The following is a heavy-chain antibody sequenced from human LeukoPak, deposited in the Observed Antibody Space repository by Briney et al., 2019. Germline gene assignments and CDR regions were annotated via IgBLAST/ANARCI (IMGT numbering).Heavy chain of an antibody. D-gene: IGHD3-22*01. V-gene: IGHV1-2*06. CDR2: INPNSGGT. CDR1: GYTFTGYY. J-gene: IGHJ4*02. Sequence: ASVKVSCKASGYTFTGYYMHWVRQAPGQGLEWMGRINPNSGGTNYAQKFQGRVTMTRDTSISTAYMELSRLRSDDTAVYYCVRDWDYYYDSSGYLDSWGQGTLVTVSS. CDR3: VRDWDYYYDSSGYLDS.